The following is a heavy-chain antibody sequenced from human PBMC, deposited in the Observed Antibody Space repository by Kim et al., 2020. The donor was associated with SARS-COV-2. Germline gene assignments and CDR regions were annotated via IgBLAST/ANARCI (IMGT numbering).Heavy chain of an antibody. Sequence: NPPRKSRVTMSVDTSKTQFSLKMSSVTAADTAVYYCARDGNTAIGGGFDPWGQGTLVTVSS. CDR3: ARDGNTAIGGGFDP. J-gene: IGHJ5*02. V-gene: IGHV4-4*07. D-gene: IGHD5-18*01.